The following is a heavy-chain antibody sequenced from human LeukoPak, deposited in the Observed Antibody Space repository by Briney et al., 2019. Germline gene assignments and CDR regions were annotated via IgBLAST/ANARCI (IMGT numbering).Heavy chain of an antibody. D-gene: IGHD3-22*01. V-gene: IGHV1-2*06. CDR3: ARDYYYDSSGYQNFDY. J-gene: IGHJ4*02. Sequence: ASAKVSCKASGYTFTGYYMHWVRQAPGQGLEWMGRINPNSGGTNYAQKFQGRVTMTRDTSISTAYMELSRLRSDDTAVYYCARDYYYDSSGYQNFDYWGQGTLVTVSS. CDR1: GYTFTGYY. CDR2: INPNSGGT.